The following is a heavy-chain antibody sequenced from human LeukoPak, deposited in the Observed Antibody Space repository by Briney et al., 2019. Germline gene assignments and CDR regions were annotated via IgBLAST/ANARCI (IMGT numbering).Heavy chain of an antibody. CDR3: ARGLTHSSGWYTDYYYYGMDV. CDR1: GYTFTSYY. V-gene: IGHV1-46*01. Sequence: GASVKVSCKASGYTFTSYYMHWVRQAPGQGLEWMGIINPSGGSTGYAQKFQGRVTMTRDTSTSTAYMELRSLRSDDTAVYYCARGLTHSSGWYTDYYYYGMDVWGQGTTVTVSS. D-gene: IGHD6-19*01. CDR2: INPSGGST. J-gene: IGHJ6*02.